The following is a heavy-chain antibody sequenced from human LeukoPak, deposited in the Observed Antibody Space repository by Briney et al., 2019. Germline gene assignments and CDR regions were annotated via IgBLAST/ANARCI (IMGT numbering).Heavy chain of an antibody. CDR2: INHSGST. D-gene: IGHD6-13*01. CDR1: GGSFSGYY. CDR3: ARQEIAAAGTVYFDY. J-gene: IGHJ4*02. Sequence: PSETLSLTCAVYGGSFSGYYWSWIRQPPGKGLEWIGEINHSGSTNYNPSLKSRVTISIDTSKNQFSLKLSSVTAADTAVYYCARQEIAAAGTVYFDYWGQGTLVTVSS. V-gene: IGHV4-34*01.